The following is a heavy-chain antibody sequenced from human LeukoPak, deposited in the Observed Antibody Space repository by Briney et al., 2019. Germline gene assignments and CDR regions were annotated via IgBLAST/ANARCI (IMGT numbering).Heavy chain of an antibody. J-gene: IGHJ4*02. Sequence: SETLSLTCTVSGGSVSSGSYYWSWIRQPPGKGLEWIGYIYYSGSTNYNPSLKSRVTISVDTSKNQFSLKLSSVTAADTAVYYCARNDYGDYASDYWGQGTLVTVSS. CDR1: GGSVSSGSYY. CDR3: ARNDYGDYASDY. D-gene: IGHD4-17*01. V-gene: IGHV4-61*01. CDR2: IYYSGST.